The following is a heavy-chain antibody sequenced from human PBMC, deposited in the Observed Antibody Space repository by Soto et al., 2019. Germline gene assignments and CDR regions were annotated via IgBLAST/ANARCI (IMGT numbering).Heavy chain of an antibody. Sequence: PGGSLRLSCAASGFTFSSYWMSWVRQAPGKGLEWVANIKQDGSEKYYVDSVKGRFTISRDNAKNSLYLQMNSLRAEDTTVYYCAKSHDPPYDFRSGYYPHYYYYGMDVWGQGTTVTVSS. D-gene: IGHD3-3*01. J-gene: IGHJ6*02. CDR1: GFTFSSYW. CDR2: IKQDGSEK. V-gene: IGHV3-7*01. CDR3: AKSHDPPYDFRSGYYPHYYYYGMDV.